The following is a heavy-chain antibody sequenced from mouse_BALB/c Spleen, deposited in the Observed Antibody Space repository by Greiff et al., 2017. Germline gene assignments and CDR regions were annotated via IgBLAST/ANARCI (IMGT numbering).Heavy chain of an antibody. CDR3: AKNYGNYEGFAY. Sequence: VQLQESGAELVRPGVSVKISCKGSGYTFTDYAMHWVKQSHAKSLEWIGVISTYYGDASYNQKFKGKATMTVDKSSSTAYMELARLTSEDSAIYYCAKNYGNYEGFAYWGQGTLVTVSA. CDR1: GYTFTDYA. J-gene: IGHJ3*01. V-gene: IGHV1S137*01. CDR2: ISTYYGDA. D-gene: IGHD2-1*01.